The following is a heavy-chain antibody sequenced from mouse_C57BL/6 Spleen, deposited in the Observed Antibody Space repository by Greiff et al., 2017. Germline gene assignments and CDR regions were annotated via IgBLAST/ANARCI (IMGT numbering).Heavy chain of an antibody. Sequence: VQLQQSGAELVMPGASVKLSCKASGYTFTSYWMHWVKQRPGQGLEWIGEIDPSDSYTNYNQKFKGKSTLTVDKSSSTAYMQLSSLTSEDAAVYYCARDDDGYYDWGQGTTLTVSS. V-gene: IGHV1-69*01. CDR3: ARDDDGYYD. CDR2: IDPSDSYT. CDR1: GYTFTSYW. J-gene: IGHJ2*01. D-gene: IGHD2-3*01.